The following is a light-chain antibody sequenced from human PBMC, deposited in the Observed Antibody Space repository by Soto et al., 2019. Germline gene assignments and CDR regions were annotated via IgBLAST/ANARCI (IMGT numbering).Light chain of an antibody. Sequence: QSALTQPPSASGSPGQSVTISCTGTSSDVGGYNYVSWYQHHPGKAPKLMLYEVSKRPSGVPDRFSGSKSGNTASLTVSGLQPEDEADDYCSSNAGSNNVVFGGGTKLTVL. CDR1: SSDVGGYNY. CDR2: EVS. J-gene: IGLJ2*01. CDR3: SSNAGSNNVV. V-gene: IGLV2-8*01.